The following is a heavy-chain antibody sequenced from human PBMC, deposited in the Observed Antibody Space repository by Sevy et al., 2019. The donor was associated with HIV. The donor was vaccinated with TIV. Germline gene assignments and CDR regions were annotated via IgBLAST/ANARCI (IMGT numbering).Heavy chain of an antibody. Sequence: GGSLRLSCAASGFTFSSYTIYWVRQAPGKGLEWVSSISSSSNYIYYADSVKGRFTISRDNAKNSLYLQMNSLRAEDTAVDYCARVYSGYYNSWGQGTLVTVSS. CDR1: GFTFSSYT. V-gene: IGHV3-21*01. D-gene: IGHD1-26*01. CDR2: ISSSSNYI. CDR3: ARVYSGYYNS. J-gene: IGHJ4*02.